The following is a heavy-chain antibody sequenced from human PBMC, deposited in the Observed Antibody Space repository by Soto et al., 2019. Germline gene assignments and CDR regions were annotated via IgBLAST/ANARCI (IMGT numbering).Heavy chain of an antibody. Sequence: GVSLRLSCEASKFTFSNYWMHWVRQAPGKGLVWVSRIDSDGSDTIYADSVKGRFTISRDNARNTLYLQMNSLRAEDTAVYYCARERRVNSLDVWGQWTTGT. CDR2: IDSDGSDT. CDR1: KFTFSNYW. J-gene: IGHJ6*02. D-gene: IGHD3-22*01. CDR3: ARERRVNSLDV. V-gene: IGHV3-74*01.